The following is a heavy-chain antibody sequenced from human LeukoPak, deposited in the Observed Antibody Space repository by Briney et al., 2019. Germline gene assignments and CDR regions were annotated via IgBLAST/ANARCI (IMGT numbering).Heavy chain of an antibody. CDR1: GFTFSSYS. Sequence: GGSLRLSCAASGFTFSSYSMNWVRQAPGKGLEWVSYISSSSSTIYYADSVKGRFTISRDNAKNSLYLQMNSLRAEDTAAYYCARDGGATWAYWYFDLWGRGTLVTVSS. V-gene: IGHV3-48*01. D-gene: IGHD3-16*01. CDR3: ARDGGATWAYWYFDL. J-gene: IGHJ2*01. CDR2: ISSSSSTI.